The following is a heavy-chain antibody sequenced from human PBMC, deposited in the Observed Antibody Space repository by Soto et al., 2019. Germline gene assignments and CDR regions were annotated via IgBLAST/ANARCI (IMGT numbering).Heavy chain of an antibody. J-gene: IGHJ6*02. CDR1: GCTLTELS. Sequence: ASVKVSCKVSGCTLTELSMHWVRQAPGKGLEWMGGFDPEDGETIYAQKFQGRVTMTEDTSTDTAYMELSSLRSEDTAVYYCATADYYYYGMDVWGQGTTVTVSS. V-gene: IGHV1-24*01. CDR2: FDPEDGET. CDR3: ATADYYYYGMDV.